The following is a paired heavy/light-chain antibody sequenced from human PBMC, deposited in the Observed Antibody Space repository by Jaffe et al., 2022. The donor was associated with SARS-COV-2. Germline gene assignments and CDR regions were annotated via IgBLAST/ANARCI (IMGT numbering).Light chain of an antibody. CDR1: SSNIGGNT. Sequence: QSVLTQPPSASGTPGQRVTISCSGSSSNIGGNTVNWYQQLPGTAPKLLIYNNNQRPSGVPDRFSGSKSGTSASLAISGLQSEDEADYYCAAWDDSLNGVVFGGGTKLTVL. J-gene: IGLJ2*01. CDR3: AAWDDSLNGVV. V-gene: IGLV1-44*01. CDR2: NNN.
Heavy chain of an antibody. CDR1: GFTFSSYA. CDR2: ISGSGGNI. CDR3: AKRFREAYNYGYPDY. V-gene: IGHV3-23*01. J-gene: IGHJ4*02. Sequence: EVQLLESGGGLVQPGGSLRLSCAASGFTFSSYAMNWVRQAPGKGLEWVSSISGSGGNIYYADSVKGRFTISRDNSKNTLYLQMNSLRAEDTAVYFCAKRFREAYNYGYPDYWGQGTLVTVSS. D-gene: IGHD5-18*01.